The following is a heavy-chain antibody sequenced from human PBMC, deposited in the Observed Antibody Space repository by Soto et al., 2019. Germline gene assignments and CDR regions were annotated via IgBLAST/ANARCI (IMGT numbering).Heavy chain of an antibody. D-gene: IGHD4-4*01. V-gene: IGHV1-69*13. CDR2: IIPIFGTA. Sequence: SVKVSCKASGGTFSSYAISWVRQAPGQGLEWMGGIIPIFGTANYAQKFQGRVTITADESTSTAYMELSSLRSEDTAVYYCARLRLDYSNSKTYYYYYGMDVWGQGTTVTVSS. CDR3: ARLRLDYSNSKTYYYYYGMDV. CDR1: GGTFSSYA. J-gene: IGHJ6*02.